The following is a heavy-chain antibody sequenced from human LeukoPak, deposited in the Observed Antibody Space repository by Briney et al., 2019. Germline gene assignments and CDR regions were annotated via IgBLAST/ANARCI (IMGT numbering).Heavy chain of an antibody. CDR2: ISASTKFI. D-gene: IGHD2-15*01. Sequence: GGSLRLSCAASGFTFAAYTMTWVRQAPGKGLGWVSSISASTKFIFYADSVKGRFTISRDNAGNSLYLQMNSLRAEDTALYYCARGGSGGTPVPYYSDYWGQGTLVTVSS. V-gene: IGHV3-21*01. J-gene: IGHJ4*02. CDR1: GFTFAAYT. CDR3: ARGGSGGTPVPYYSDY.